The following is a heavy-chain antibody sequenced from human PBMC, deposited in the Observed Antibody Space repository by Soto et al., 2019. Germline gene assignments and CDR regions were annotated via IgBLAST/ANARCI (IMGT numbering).Heavy chain of an antibody. CDR3: AKETPQT. CDR2: VSPYNGNT. Sequence: PSLTVSCTASGHTFTRYGISWVRQAPGQGLEWMGWVSPYNGNTDYAQNLQGRVTMITDTSTSTAYMELRSLRSDDTAVYYCAKETPQTWGQGTLVTVSS. V-gene: IGHV1-18*04. CDR1: GHTFTRYG. J-gene: IGHJ5*02.